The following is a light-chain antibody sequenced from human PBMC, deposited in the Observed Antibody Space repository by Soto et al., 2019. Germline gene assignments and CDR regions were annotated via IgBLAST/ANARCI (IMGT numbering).Light chain of an antibody. V-gene: IGKV3-20*01. J-gene: IGKJ1*01. CDR2: GAS. Sequence: EIVLTQSPGTLSLSPGERVTLSFRASQSVSRSYLAWYQQKPGQAPRLLIYGASGRATGISDRFSGSGSGTDFTLTISRLEPEDFAVYYCQHYGGSPVTFGQGTKVDIK. CDR3: QHYGGSPVT. CDR1: QSVSRSY.